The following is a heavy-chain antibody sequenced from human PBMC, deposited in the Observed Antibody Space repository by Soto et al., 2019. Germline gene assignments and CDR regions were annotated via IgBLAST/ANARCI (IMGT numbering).Heavy chain of an antibody. Sequence: ASVKVSCKASGYTFTGYYMHWVRQAPGQGLEWMGWINPNSGGTNYAQKFQGWVIMTRDTSISTAYMELSRLRSDDTAVYYCARDRDSSFGELLWHYYGMDVWGQGTTVTVSS. D-gene: IGHD3-10*01. J-gene: IGHJ6*02. CDR1: GYTFTGYY. V-gene: IGHV1-2*04. CDR3: ARDRDSSFGELLWHYYGMDV. CDR2: INPNSGGT.